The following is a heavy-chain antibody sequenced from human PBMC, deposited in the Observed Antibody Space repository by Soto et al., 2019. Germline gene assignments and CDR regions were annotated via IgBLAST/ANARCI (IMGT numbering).Heavy chain of an antibody. V-gene: IGHV4-39*01. CDR2: MYHGGTT. Sequence: QLQLQESGPGVVKPSETLSLTCSVSGGSISSGSYYWGWIRQTPGRGLEWIASMYHGGTTYSNPSLKSRVTISVDTSKNQFSLRLTSVTAADTAVYYCARRGARAAATNWFDPWGQGTLVTVSS. CDR3: ARRGARAAATNWFDP. D-gene: IGHD6-13*01. CDR1: GGSISSGSYY. J-gene: IGHJ5*02.